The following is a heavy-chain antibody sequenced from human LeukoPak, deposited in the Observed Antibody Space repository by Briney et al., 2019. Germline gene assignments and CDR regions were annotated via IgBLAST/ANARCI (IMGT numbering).Heavy chain of an antibody. J-gene: IGHJ4*02. CDR3: AKESSGWLGVFDY. D-gene: IGHD6-19*01. CDR2: ISGSGGST. Sequence: TGGSLRLSCAASGFTFSSYGMSWVRQAPGKGLEWVSAISGSGGSTYYADSVKGRFTISRDNSKNTLDLEMNSLRAEDTAVYYRAKESSGWLGVFDYWGQGTLVTVSS. V-gene: IGHV3-23*01. CDR1: GFTFSSYG.